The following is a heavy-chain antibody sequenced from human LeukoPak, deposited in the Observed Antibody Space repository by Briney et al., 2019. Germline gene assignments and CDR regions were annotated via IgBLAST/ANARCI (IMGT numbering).Heavy chain of an antibody. CDR2: IYYSGSA. J-gene: IGHJ4*02. V-gene: IGHV4-39*01. CDR1: GGSISSNGYY. CDR3: ARAYGARPYYCFDY. Sequence: SEILSLTCSVSGGSISSNGYYWGWIRQPPGKGLEWIGAIYYSGSAYYNPFLKSRVTISVDTSKNQFSLKVTSVTAADTAVYYCARAYGARPYYCFDYWGQGTLVTVSS. D-gene: IGHD4-17*01.